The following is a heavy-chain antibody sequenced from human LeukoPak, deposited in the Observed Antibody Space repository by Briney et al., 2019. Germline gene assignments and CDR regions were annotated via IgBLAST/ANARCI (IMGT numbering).Heavy chain of an antibody. CDR2: ISAYNGNT. CDR3: ARGARREITMIEGS. V-gene: IGHV1-18*01. CDR1: GYTFTSYG. Sequence: EASVKVSCKASGYTFTSYGISWVRQAPGQGLEWMGWISAYNGNTNYAQKFQGRVTMTRDTSTSTVYMELSSLRSEDTAVYYCARGARREITMIEGSWGQGTLVTVSS. J-gene: IGHJ4*02. D-gene: IGHD3-22*01.